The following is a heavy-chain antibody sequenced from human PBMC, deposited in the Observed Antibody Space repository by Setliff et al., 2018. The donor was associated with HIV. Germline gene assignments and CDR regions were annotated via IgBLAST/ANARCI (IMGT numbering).Heavy chain of an antibody. V-gene: IGHV1-2*02. CDR3: VGGHYDLWSGYVNYYLVL. CDR1: GYTFTDYF. Sequence: GASVKVSCKASGYTFTDYFVHWVRQAPGQGLEWMGWINPNSGATNYVQDFQGRVTMTRDTSINTVYMELTSLRSDDTAIYYCVGGHYDLWSGYVNYYLVLWGQGTLV. D-gene: IGHD3-3*01. J-gene: IGHJ4*02. CDR2: INPNSGAT.